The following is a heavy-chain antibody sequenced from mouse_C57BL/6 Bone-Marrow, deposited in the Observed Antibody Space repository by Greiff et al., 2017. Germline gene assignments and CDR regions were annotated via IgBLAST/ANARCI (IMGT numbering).Heavy chain of an antibody. V-gene: IGHV1-69*01. CDR1: GYTFTSYW. Sequence: QVQLQQPGAELVMPGASVKLSCKASGYTFTSYWMHWVKQRPGQGLEWIGEIDPSDSYTNYNQKFKGKSTLTVDKSSSTAYMQLSSLTSDDSAVYYCARSGDGYPYAMDYWGQGTSVTVSS. CDR2: IDPSDSYT. CDR3: ARSGDGYPYAMDY. D-gene: IGHD2-3*01. J-gene: IGHJ4*01.